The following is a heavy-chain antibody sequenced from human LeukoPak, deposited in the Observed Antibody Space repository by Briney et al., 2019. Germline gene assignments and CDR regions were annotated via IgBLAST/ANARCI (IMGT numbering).Heavy chain of an antibody. CDR1: GGTFSSYA. Sequence: GASVKVSCKASGGTFSSYATSWVRQAPGQGLEWMGGIIPIFGTANYAQKFQGRVTITADESTSTAYMELSSLRSEDTAVYYCARDGDYYGSGNFDYWGQGTLVTVSS. D-gene: IGHD3-10*01. V-gene: IGHV1-69*13. CDR2: IIPIFGTA. J-gene: IGHJ4*02. CDR3: ARDGDYYGSGNFDY.